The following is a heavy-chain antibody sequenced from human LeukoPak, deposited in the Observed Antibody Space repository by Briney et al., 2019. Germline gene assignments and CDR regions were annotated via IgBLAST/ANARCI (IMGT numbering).Heavy chain of an antibody. CDR1: GGSISSYY. J-gene: IGHJ5*02. D-gene: IGHD2-2*01. Sequence: ETLSLTCTVSGGSISSYYWSWIRQPPGKGLEWIGYIYYSGSTNYNPSLKSRVTLSVDTSKNQFSLKLSSVTAADTAVYYCARGGIVVPAAWFDPWGQGTLVTVSS. CDR2: IYYSGST. CDR3: ARGGIVVPAAWFDP. V-gene: IGHV4-59*01.